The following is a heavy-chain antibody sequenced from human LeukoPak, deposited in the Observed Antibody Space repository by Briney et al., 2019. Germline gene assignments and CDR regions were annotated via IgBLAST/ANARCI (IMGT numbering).Heavy chain of an antibody. CDR1: GYTFTSYG. J-gene: IGHJ6*02. CDR3: ARVGTDYDFWSGYPRSYYGMDV. Sequence: WASVKVSCKASGYTFTSYGISWVRQAPGQGLEWMGWVSAYNGNTNYAQKLQGRVTMTTDTSTSTAYMELRSLRSDDTAVYYCARVGTDYDFWSGYPRSYYGMDVWGQGTTVTVSS. V-gene: IGHV1-18*01. CDR2: VSAYNGNT. D-gene: IGHD3-3*01.